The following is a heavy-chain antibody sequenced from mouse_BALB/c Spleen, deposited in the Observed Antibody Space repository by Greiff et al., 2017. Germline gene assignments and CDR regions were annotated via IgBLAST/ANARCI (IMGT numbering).Heavy chain of an antibody. D-gene: IGHD3-2*01. CDR1: GYTFTDYA. Sequence: VQLKESGAELVRPGVSVKISCKGSGYTFTDYAMHWVKQSHAKSLEWIGVISTYYGDASYNQKFKGKATMTVDKSSSTAYMELARLTSEDSAIYYCARSVTARAPHFDYWGQGTTLTVSS. V-gene: IGHV1S137*01. J-gene: IGHJ2*01. CDR2: ISTYYGDA. CDR3: ARSVTARAPHFDY.